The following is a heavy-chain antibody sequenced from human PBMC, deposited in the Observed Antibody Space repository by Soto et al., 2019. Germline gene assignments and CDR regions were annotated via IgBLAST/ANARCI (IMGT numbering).Heavy chain of an antibody. CDR2: IGDSGAST. CDR1: GFSFSSFA. CDR3: AQGVELDV. D-gene: IGHD1-26*01. V-gene: IGHV3-23*01. J-gene: IGHJ6*04. Sequence: EVLLLESGGGLVQPGGSLRLSCEASGFSFSSFAMNWVRQAPGKGLEWVSAIGDSGASTYYADSVKGRFTISRDNSRNTLSLQLNSLTAEDTAVYYCAQGVELDVWGNGTTVTVSS.